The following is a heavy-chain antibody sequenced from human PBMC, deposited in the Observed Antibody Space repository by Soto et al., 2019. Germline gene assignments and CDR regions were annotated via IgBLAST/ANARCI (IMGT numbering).Heavy chain of an antibody. D-gene: IGHD4-17*01. CDR3: ARGADYVHFDY. CDR1: VGSISSYY. CDR2: IYYSGST. J-gene: IGHJ4*02. Sequence: SETLSLTCTVSVGSISSYYWSWVRQPPGKGLEWIGYIYYSGSTNYNPSLKSRVTISVDTSKNQFSLKLSSVTAADTAVYYCARGADYVHFDYWGQGTLVTVSS. V-gene: IGHV4-59*01.